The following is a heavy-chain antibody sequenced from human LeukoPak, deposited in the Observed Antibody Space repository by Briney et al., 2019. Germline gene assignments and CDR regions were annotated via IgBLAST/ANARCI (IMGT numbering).Heavy chain of an antibody. Sequence: SETLSLTCTVSGGSISSHYWSWIRQPPGKGLEWIGYIYYSGSTNYNPSLKSRVTISVDTSKNQFSLKLSSVTAADTAVYYCARMGSSTREYFDYWGQGTLVTVSS. CDR1: GGSISSHY. CDR2: IYYSGST. CDR3: ARMGSSTREYFDY. J-gene: IGHJ4*02. D-gene: IGHD2-2*01. V-gene: IGHV4-59*08.